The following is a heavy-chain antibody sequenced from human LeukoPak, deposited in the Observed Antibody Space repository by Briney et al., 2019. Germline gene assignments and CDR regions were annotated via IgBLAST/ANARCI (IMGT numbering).Heavy chain of an antibody. CDR2: ISYDGSNK. D-gene: IGHD3-22*01. Sequence: PGGSLRLSCAASGFTFSSYAMSWVRQAPGKGLEWVAVISYDGSNKYYADSVKGRFTISRDNSKNTLYPQMNSLRAEDTAVYYCARVHRTYYYDSSGYPAEYFQHWGQGTLVTVSS. CDR3: ARVHRTYYYDSSGYPAEYFQH. CDR1: GFTFSSYA. V-gene: IGHV3-30-3*01. J-gene: IGHJ1*01.